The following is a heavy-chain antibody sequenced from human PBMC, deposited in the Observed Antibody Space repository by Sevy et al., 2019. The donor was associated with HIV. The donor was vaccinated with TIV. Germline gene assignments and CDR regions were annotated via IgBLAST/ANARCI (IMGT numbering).Heavy chain of an antibody. CDR1: GGSFSGYY. J-gene: IGHJ4*02. Sequence: SETLSLTCAVYGGSFSGYYWSWIRQPPGKGLEWIGEINHSGSTNYNPSLKSRVTISVDTSKNQFSLKLSSVTAADTAMYYCARVRRRGYYDSSGLFDYWGQGTLVTVSS. D-gene: IGHD3-22*01. CDR3: ARVRRRGYYDSSGLFDY. CDR2: INHSGST. V-gene: IGHV4-34*01.